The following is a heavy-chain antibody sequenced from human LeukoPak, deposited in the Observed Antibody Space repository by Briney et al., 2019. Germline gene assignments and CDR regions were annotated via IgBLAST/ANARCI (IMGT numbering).Heavy chain of an antibody. Sequence: SVKVSCKASGGTFSSYAISWVRQAPGQGLGWMGGIIPIFGTANYAQKFQGRVTITADESTSTAYMELSSLRSEDTAVYYCARRITIFGVVIESYYYYGMDVWGQGTTVTVSS. V-gene: IGHV1-69*13. D-gene: IGHD3-3*01. J-gene: IGHJ6*02. CDR1: GGTFSSYA. CDR3: ARRITIFGVVIESYYYYGMDV. CDR2: IIPIFGTA.